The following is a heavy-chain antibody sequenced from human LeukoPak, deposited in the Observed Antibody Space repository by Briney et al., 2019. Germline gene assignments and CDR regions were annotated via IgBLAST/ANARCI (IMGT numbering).Heavy chain of an antibody. Sequence: GGSLRLSCAASGFTFSSYSMNWVRQAPGKGLEWVSYISSSSSTIYYADSVKGRFTISRDTASNTMHLEMNNLRIEDTAVYYCMRDYMGWFDPWGQGSLVTVSS. J-gene: IGHJ5*02. CDR3: MRDYMGWFDP. CDR1: GFTFSSYS. V-gene: IGHV3-48*01. CDR2: ISSSSSTI. D-gene: IGHD3-10*01.